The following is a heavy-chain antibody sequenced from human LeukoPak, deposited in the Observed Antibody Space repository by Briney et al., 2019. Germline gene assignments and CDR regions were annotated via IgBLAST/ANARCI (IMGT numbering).Heavy chain of an antibody. V-gene: IGHV4-59*01. CDR3: ARDHWLFSSKTWYYYGMDV. J-gene: IGHJ6*02. D-gene: IGHD3-9*01. Sequence: KPSETLSLTCVVSGGSISPYYWSWIRQSPGKGLEWIGYIDASGSASYNPSLKSRVTIFVDTSKNLVSLILTSVSASDTAIYYCARDHWLFSSKTWYYYGMDVWGQGTTVTVSS. CDR2: IDASGSA. CDR1: GGSISPYY.